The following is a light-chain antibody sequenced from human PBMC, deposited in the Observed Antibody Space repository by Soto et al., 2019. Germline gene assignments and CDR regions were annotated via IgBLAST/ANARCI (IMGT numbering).Light chain of an antibody. Sequence: EIVLTQSPGTLSLSPGERATLSCRASQSVSSSYLAWYQQKPGQAPRLLIYGASSRATGIPDRFSGSGSGTDFTLTISRLEPEDFAVYYCPQPGGFGQGPRVDIK. CDR1: QSVSSSY. V-gene: IGKV3-20*01. CDR2: GAS. J-gene: IGKJ1*01. CDR3: PQPGG.